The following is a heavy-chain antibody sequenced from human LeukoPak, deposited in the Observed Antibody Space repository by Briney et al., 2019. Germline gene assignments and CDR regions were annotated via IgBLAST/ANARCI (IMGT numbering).Heavy chain of an antibody. CDR2: IKYDGSAT. CDR1: GFTFSNYW. J-gene: IGHJ4*02. D-gene: IGHD3-3*01. CDR3: VSGSLQSGYNFDN. V-gene: IGHV3-74*01. Sequence: GGSLRLSCAASGFTFSNYWMHWIRQVPGKGLVWVSHIKYDGSATNYADSVKGRFTISRDNAKNTLYLQMNSLRAEDTAVYYCVSGSLQSGYNFDNRGQGALVTVSS.